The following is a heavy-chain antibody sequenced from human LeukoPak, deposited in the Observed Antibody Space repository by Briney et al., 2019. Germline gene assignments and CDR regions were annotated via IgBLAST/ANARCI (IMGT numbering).Heavy chain of an antibody. V-gene: IGHV3-23*01. Sequence: PGGSLRLSCAASGFTFSSYAMSWVRQAPGKGLEWVSAISGTGGGTYYADSVKGRFTISRDNSKSTLYLQMNSLRAEDTAVYYCAKDPFTGTVAATSGFDYWGQGTLVTVSS. J-gene: IGHJ4*02. D-gene: IGHD6-19*01. CDR2: ISGTGGGT. CDR1: GFTFSSYA. CDR3: AKDPFTGTVAATSGFDY.